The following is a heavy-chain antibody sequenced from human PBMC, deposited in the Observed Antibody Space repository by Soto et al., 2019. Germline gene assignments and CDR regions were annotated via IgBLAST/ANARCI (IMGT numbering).Heavy chain of an antibody. V-gene: IGHV1-8*01. CDR1: VYTFTSYD. J-gene: IGHJ6*03. CDR2: MNPNRGNT. CDR3: ARNLPGYSSSWYKYYYYMDV. D-gene: IGHD6-13*01. Sequence: SVKVSCKASVYTFTSYDINWVRQATGQGMEGMGWMNPNRGNTGYAQKFQGRVTMTRNTSISTAYMELSSLRSEDTAVYYCARNLPGYSSSWYKYYYYMDVWGKGTTVTVS.